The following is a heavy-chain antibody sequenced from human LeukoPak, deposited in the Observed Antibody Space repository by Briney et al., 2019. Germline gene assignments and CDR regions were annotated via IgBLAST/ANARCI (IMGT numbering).Heavy chain of an antibody. J-gene: IGHJ4*02. CDR2: IRHDGSNT. CDR3: AKDKGVTSFDY. D-gene: IGHD2-8*01. V-gene: IGHV3-30*02. Sequence: PGGSLRLSCAASGLSFSRSSMHWVRQTPGKGLEWVAFIRHDGSNTYYVDSVKGRFTISRDNSKNTVSLQMNSLRPEDTAVYYCAKDKGVTSFDYWGQGTLVTVSS. CDR1: GLSFSRSS.